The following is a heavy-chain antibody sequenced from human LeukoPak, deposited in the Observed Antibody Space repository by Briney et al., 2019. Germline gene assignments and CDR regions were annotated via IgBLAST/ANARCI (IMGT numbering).Heavy chain of an antibody. V-gene: IGHV4-34*01. CDR3: ARELISSRAAFDT. CDR2: VGHSGTT. D-gene: IGHD3-10*01. CDR1: GGSLNDYL. J-gene: IGHJ3*02. Sequence: PSETLSLTCAVYGGSLNDYLWSWVRQPPGQGLEWIGEVGHSGTTNYNPSLKSRVTISVDTSKNQFSLKLTSVTAADTAVYYCARELISSRAAFDTWGQGTVVTVSS.